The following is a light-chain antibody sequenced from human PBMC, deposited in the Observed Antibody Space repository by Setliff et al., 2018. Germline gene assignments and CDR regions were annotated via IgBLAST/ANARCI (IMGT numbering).Light chain of an antibody. CDR1: SSDIGSYTL. Sequence: QSVLTQPASVSGSPGQSITISCTGTSSDIGSYTLVSWNQQQPGKGPKLMIYEVSKRPSGVSNRFSGSKSGNTASLSISGLEAEDEADYYCCSYAGSGTFYVFGTGTKVTVL. J-gene: IGLJ1*01. CDR3: CSYAGSGTFYV. V-gene: IGLV2-23*02. CDR2: EVS.